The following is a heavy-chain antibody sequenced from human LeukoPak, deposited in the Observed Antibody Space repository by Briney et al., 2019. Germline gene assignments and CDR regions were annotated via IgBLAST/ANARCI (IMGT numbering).Heavy chain of an antibody. V-gene: IGHV4-59*12. Sequence: SETLSLTCSVSGGSISSYYWSWIRQSPGKGLEWIASVYSSGDTFYNPSLKSRDTMSVDTSKNQFSLKLSSVTAADTAVYYCARDLTDGYHEDWFDPWGQGTLVTVSS. CDR1: GGSISSYY. D-gene: IGHD5-24*01. CDR3: ARDLTDGYHEDWFDP. J-gene: IGHJ5*02. CDR2: VYSSGDT.